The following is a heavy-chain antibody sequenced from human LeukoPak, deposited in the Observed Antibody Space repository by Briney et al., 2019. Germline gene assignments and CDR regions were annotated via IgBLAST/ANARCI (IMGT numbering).Heavy chain of an antibody. CDR1: GGSFSGYY. D-gene: IGHD1-14*01. CDR3: ARIKPNRYNWNHRGGYFDY. Sequence: PSETLSLTCAVYGGSFSGYYWSWIRQPPGKGLEWIGEINHSGSTNYNPSLKSRVTISVDTSKNQFSLKLSSVTAADTAVYYCARIKPNRYNWNHRGGYFDYWGQGTLVTVSS. V-gene: IGHV4-34*01. CDR2: INHSGST. J-gene: IGHJ4*02.